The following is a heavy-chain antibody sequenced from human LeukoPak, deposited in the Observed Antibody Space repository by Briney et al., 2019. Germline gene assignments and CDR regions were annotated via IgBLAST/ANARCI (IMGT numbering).Heavy chain of an antibody. D-gene: IGHD4-17*01. V-gene: IGHV3-9*01. CDR1: GFTFDDYA. CDR2: ISWNSGSI. Sequence: GGSLRLSCAASGFTFDDYAMHWVRQAPGEGLEWVSGISWNSGSIGYADSVKGRFTISRDNAKNSLYQQMNSLRAEDTALYYCAKDMSGDYGNYFDYWGQGTLVTVSS. CDR3: AKDMSGDYGNYFDY. J-gene: IGHJ4*02.